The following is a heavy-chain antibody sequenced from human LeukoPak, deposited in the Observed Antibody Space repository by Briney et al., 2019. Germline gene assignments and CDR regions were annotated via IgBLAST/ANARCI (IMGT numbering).Heavy chain of an antibody. CDR3: ARASRTGLGIGSFDY. D-gene: IGHD7-27*01. CDR1: GGSISSYY. Sequence: SETLSLTCTVSGGSISSYYWSWIRQPPGKGLEWIGYIYYSGSTNYNPSLKSRVTVSVDTSKNQFSLKLSSVTAADTAVYYCARASRTGLGIGSFDYWGQGTLVTASS. J-gene: IGHJ4*02. V-gene: IGHV4-59*01. CDR2: IYYSGST.